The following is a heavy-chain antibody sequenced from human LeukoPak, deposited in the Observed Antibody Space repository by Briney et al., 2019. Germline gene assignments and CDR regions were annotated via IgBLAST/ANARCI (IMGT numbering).Heavy chain of an antibody. J-gene: IGHJ4*02. CDR1: GFSFSSSA. CDR2: ITGNGATT. Sequence: GGSQRLSCVGSGFSFSSSAMSWVRQTPGRGLEWVSSITGNGATTSYSDSVKGRFTISRDNSKNTLSLQMSSLRVEDTAVYFCAKERRRVDTEMVRSYYFENWGQGTLVTVSS. V-gene: IGHV3-23*01. D-gene: IGHD5-18*01. CDR3: AKERRRVDTEMVRSYYFEN.